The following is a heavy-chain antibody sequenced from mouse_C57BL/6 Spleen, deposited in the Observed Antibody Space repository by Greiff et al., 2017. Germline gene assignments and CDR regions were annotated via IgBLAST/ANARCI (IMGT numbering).Heavy chain of an antibody. Sequence: EVQVVESGGGLVKPGGSLKLSCAASGFTFSSYAMSWVRQTPEKRLEWVATISDGGSYTYYPDNVKGRFTISRDNAKNNLYLQMSHLKSEDTAMYYCAREDYGSSYLDYWGQGTTLTVSS. CDR2: ISDGGSYT. V-gene: IGHV5-4*01. J-gene: IGHJ2*01. D-gene: IGHD1-1*01. CDR3: AREDYGSSYLDY. CDR1: GFTFSSYA.